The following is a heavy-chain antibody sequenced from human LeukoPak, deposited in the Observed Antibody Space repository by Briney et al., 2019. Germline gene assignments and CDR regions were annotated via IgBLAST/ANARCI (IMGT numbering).Heavy chain of an antibody. D-gene: IGHD2-15*01. CDR1: GYILTNYA. CDR3: AREYCSGGSCYSHFDY. V-gene: IGHV7-4-1*02. J-gene: IGHJ4*02. Sequence: ASVKVSCKTSGYILTNYAMNWVRQAPGQGLEWMGWININTGNPTYAQGFTGRFVFSLDTSVSTAYLQISSLKAEDTAVYYCAREYCSGGSCYSHFDYWGQGTLVTVSS. CDR2: ININTGNP.